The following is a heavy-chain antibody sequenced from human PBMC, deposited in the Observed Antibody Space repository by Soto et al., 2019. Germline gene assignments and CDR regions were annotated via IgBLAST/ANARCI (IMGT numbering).Heavy chain of an antibody. CDR3: ARASGYSSSWYDY. CDR2: LIPLFGTT. V-gene: IGHV1-69*06. Sequence: SVKVSCKASGGTFSGHAISWVRQAPGQGPEWMGGLIPLFGTTQHAQNFQGRLTITADKSTSTAYMELSSLRSEDTAVYYCARASGYSSSWYDYWGQGTLVTVSS. D-gene: IGHD6-13*01. J-gene: IGHJ4*02. CDR1: GGTFSGHA.